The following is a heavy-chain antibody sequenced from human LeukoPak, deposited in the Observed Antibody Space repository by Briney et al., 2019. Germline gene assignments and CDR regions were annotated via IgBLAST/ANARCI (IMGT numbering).Heavy chain of an antibody. CDR2: IYYSGST. J-gene: IGHJ4*02. V-gene: IGHV4-59*08. CDR1: GGSISSYY. CDR3: ARHLPYGPFDY. D-gene: IGHD4-17*01. Sequence: SATLSLTCTVSGGSISSYYWSWIRPPPGKGLEWIGYIYYSGSTNYNPSLKSRVTISVDTSKNQFSLKLSSVTAADTAVYYCARHLPYGPFDYWGQGTLVTVSS.